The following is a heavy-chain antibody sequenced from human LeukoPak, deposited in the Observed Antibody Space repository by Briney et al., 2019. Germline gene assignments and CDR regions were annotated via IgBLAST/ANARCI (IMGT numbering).Heavy chain of an antibody. CDR3: ARTLLGGSGSYYNVEWFDP. J-gene: IGHJ5*02. CDR1: GYTFTSYY. CDR2: ISAYNGNT. D-gene: IGHD3-10*01. Sequence: GASVKVSCKASGYTFTSYYMHWVRQAPGQGLEWMGWISAYNGNTNYAQKLQGRVTMTTDTSTSTAYMELRSLRSDDTAVYYCARTLLGGSGSYYNVEWFDPWGQGTLVTVSS. V-gene: IGHV1-18*04.